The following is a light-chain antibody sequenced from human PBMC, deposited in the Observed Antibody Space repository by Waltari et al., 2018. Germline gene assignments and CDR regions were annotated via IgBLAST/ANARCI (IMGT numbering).Light chain of an antibody. CDR1: SSNIGSNF. Sequence: QSVLTQPPSASGTPGQRVTISCSGSSSNIGSNFVYWYQQLPGTAPKLLIYRNDMRPSGGPDRFSGSKSDTSASLAISDLRSEDEADYYCAAWDDSLTGFVFGTGTEVTAL. CDR2: RND. J-gene: IGLJ1*01. CDR3: AAWDDSLTGFV. V-gene: IGLV1-47*01.